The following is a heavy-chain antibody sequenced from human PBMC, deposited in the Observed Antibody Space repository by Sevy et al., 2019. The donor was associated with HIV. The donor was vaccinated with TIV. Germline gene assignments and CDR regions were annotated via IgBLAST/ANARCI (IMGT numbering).Heavy chain of an antibody. CDR1: GFTFSNYW. Sequence: GGSLRLSCAASGFTFSNYWMHWVRQAPGKGLVWVSRIKTDGSNRDSADSVKGRFFISSDNAKNLLYLQMNSRRAEDTAVYYCAREGDTVLVPTAVDAFDFWGQGTMVTVSS. CDR2: IKTDGSNR. J-gene: IGHJ3*01. CDR3: AREGDTVLVPTAVDAFDF. D-gene: IGHD2-2*01. V-gene: IGHV3-74*01.